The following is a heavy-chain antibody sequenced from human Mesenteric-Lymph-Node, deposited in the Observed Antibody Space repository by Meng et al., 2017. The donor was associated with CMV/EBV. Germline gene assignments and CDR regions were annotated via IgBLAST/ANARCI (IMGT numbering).Heavy chain of an antibody. D-gene: IGHD2-2*01. CDR2: ISYDGSNK. CDR3: ARDALVYCSSTSCHPPAYYYYGMDV. V-gene: IGHV3-30-3*01. J-gene: IGHJ6*02. CDR1: GFTFSSYA. Sequence: GESLKISCAASGFTFSSYAMHWVRQAPGKGLEWVAVISYDGSNKYYADSVKGRFTISRDNSKNTLYLQMNSLRAEDTAVYYCARDALVYCSSTSCHPPAYYYYGMDVWGQGTTVTRLL.